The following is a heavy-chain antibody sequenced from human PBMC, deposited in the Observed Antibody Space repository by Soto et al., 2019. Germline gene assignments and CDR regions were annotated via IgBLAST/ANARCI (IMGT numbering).Heavy chain of an antibody. CDR2: INGRGNYI. V-gene: IGHV3-21*04. D-gene: IGHD6-13*01. J-gene: IGHJ4*02. Sequence: PGGSLRLSCASSGFTFITYTMNWVRQAPGKGLEWVSSINGRGNYIYYAESVKGRFTISRDNAKSSLYLQMNSLRAEDTAVYYCARVGTGPGYWGQGTLVTVSS. CDR1: GFTFITYT. CDR3: ARVGTGPGY.